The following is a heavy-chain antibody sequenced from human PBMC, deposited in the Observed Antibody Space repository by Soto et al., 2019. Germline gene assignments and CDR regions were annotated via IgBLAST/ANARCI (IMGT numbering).Heavy chain of an antibody. J-gene: IGHJ5*02. CDR2: IYKTGTS. V-gene: IGHV4-30-4*01. Sequence: QVHLEESGPGRVKASQTLTLTCTVPGDYINSGDYYWTWIRQSPGKGLEWLEYIYKTGTSYYNPSLRSRLFISIDMSTNRFSLQVTSVTGADTAFYYCARSLSASSGWFDPWGQGTLVTVSS. CDR1: GDYINSGDYY. D-gene: IGHD6-6*01. CDR3: ARSLSASSGWFDP.